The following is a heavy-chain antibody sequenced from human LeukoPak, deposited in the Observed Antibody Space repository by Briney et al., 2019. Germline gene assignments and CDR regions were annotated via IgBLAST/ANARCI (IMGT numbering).Heavy chain of an antibody. D-gene: IGHD3-16*01. Sequence: GXXLECMGWISASNGNTNYAPQLQGTVTMTTDTSTSTPYMELRSLRSDDTAVYYCARDVGASHYWGQGTLVTVSS. CDR2: ISASNGNT. CDR3: ARDVGASHY. J-gene: IGHJ4*02. V-gene: IGHV1-18*01.